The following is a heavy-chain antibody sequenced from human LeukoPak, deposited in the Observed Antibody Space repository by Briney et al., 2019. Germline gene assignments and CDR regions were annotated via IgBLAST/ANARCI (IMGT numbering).Heavy chain of an antibody. V-gene: IGHV3-7*01. CDR2: IKQDGNEK. CDR1: GFTFTTYW. J-gene: IGHJ4*02. D-gene: IGHD3-22*01. CDR3: ARDLYRIVVVPHYFDY. Sequence: GSLRLSCAASGFTFTTYWMAWVRQAPGKGLEWVASIKQDGNEKYYVDSVKGRFTISRDNAKNSLYLQMNSLRAEDTAVYYCARDLYRIVVVPHYFDYWGQGTLVTVSS.